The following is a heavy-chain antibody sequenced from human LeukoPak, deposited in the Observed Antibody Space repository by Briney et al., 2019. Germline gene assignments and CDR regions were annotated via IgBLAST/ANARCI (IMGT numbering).Heavy chain of an antibody. D-gene: IGHD2-15*01. J-gene: IGHJ4*02. Sequence: PGGSLRLSCVASGFTFSRYWMHWVRRAPGKGLEWVAVISYDGSNKYYADSVKGRFTISRDNSKNTLYLQMNSLRAEDTAVYYCARDPCSGGSCYSDYWGQGTLVTVSS. CDR3: ARDPCSGGSCYSDY. CDR2: ISYDGSNK. V-gene: IGHV3-30*03. CDR1: GFTFSRYW.